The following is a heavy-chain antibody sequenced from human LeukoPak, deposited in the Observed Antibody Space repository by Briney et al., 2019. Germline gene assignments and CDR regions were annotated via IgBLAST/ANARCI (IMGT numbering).Heavy chain of an antibody. V-gene: IGHV4-34*01. D-gene: IGHD6-19*01. Sequence: SETLSLTCAVYGGSFSGYYWSWIRQPPGKELEWIGEINHSGSTNYNPSLKSRVTISVDTSKNQFSLKLSSVTAADTAVYYCARSYSSGWYGWFDPWGQGTLVTVSS. CDR3: ARSYSSGWYGWFDP. J-gene: IGHJ5*02. CDR2: INHSGST. CDR1: GGSFSGYY.